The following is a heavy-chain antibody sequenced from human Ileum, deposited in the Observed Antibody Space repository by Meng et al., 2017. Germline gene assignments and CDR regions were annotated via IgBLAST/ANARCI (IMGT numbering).Heavy chain of an antibody. CDR1: GSSISNYS. J-gene: IGHJ5*01. V-gene: IGHV4-4*07. CDR3: AKGLGSDYDYNWFDS. CDR2: VHSIGNT. Sequence: VHPQQSGPRCVRHSESLSPPCTVSGSSISNYSWNWIRQPAGKGLEWIGRVHSIGNTRYNPSLESRITMSIDTSENQFSLLLSSVTAADTAVYYCAKGLGSDYDYNWFDSWGQGTLVTVSS. D-gene: IGHD5-12*01.